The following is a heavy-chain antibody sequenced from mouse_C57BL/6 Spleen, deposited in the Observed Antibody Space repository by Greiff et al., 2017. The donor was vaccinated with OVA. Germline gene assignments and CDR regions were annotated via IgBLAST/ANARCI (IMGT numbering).Heavy chain of an antibody. CDR2: IYPRSGNT. V-gene: IGHV1-81*01. D-gene: IGHD2-5*01. Sequence: QVQLQQSGAELARPGASVKLSCKASGYTFTSYGISWVKQRTGQGLEWIGEIYPRSGNTYYNEKFKGKATLTADKSSSTAYMELRSLTSEDSAVYFCARTYYSNYGGAWFAYWGQGTLVTVSA. CDR1: GYTFTSYG. CDR3: ARTYYSNYGGAWFAY. J-gene: IGHJ3*01.